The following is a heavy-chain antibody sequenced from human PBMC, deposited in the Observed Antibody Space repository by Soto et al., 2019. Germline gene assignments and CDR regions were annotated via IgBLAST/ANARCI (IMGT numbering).Heavy chain of an antibody. Sequence: GGSLRLSCAASGFTFSTYWMHWVRQAAGKGLVWVSRINSDGSTTSYADSVKGRFTISRDNAKNTLYLQVNSLRAEDTAVYYCAGGSSSKIDYWGQGTLVTVSS. D-gene: IGHD6-13*01. CDR2: INSDGSTT. J-gene: IGHJ4*02. CDR3: AGGSSSKIDY. V-gene: IGHV3-74*01. CDR1: GFTFSTYW.